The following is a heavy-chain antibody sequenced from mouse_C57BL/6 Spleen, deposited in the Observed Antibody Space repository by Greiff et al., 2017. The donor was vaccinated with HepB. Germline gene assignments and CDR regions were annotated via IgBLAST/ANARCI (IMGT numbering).Heavy chain of an antibody. V-gene: IGHV1-80*01. CDR3: ARDGNAGNYDYFDY. Sequence: QVQLQQSGAELVKPGASVKISCKASGYAFSSYWMNWVKQRPGKGLEWIGQIYPGDGDTNYNGKFKGKATLTADKSSSTAYMQLSSLTSEDSAVYFCARDGNAGNYDYFDYWGQGTTLTVSS. D-gene: IGHD2-1*01. J-gene: IGHJ2*01. CDR1: GYAFSSYW. CDR2: IYPGDGDT.